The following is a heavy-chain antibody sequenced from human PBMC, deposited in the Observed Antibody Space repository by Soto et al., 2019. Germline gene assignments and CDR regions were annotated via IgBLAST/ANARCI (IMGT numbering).Heavy chain of an antibody. CDR2: INHSGGT. Sequence: PSETLALTCAVYGGSFSVYDWSWIRQPPGKGLEWIGEINHSGGTKYSPSLRSRVTISVDTSKNQFSLKLSSVTAADTAVYYCARGPPRQIAAAGTGPYYYYMDVWGKGTTVTVSS. J-gene: IGHJ6*03. CDR3: ARGPPRQIAAAGTGPYYYYMDV. V-gene: IGHV4-34*01. D-gene: IGHD6-13*01. CDR1: GGSFSVYD.